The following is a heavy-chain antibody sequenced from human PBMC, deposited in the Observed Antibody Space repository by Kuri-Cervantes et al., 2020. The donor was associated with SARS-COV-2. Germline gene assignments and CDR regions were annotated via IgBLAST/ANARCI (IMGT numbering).Heavy chain of an antibody. CDR1: GGSISSGGYY. CDR3: ATRSYYHYYMDV. Sequence: SETLSLTCTVSGGSISSGGYYWSWIRQHPGKGLEWIGYIYYSGSTYYNPSLKSRVTISVDTSKNQFSLKLSSVTAADTAVYYCATRSYYHYYMDVWGKGTMVTVS. V-gene: IGHV4-31*03. J-gene: IGHJ6*03. CDR2: IYYSGST.